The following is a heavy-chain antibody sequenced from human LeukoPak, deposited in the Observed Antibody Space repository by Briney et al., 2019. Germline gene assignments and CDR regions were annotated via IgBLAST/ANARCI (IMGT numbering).Heavy chain of an antibody. CDR2: INSDGTYA. Sequence: GGSLRLSCAASGFTFSSYSMNWVRQAPGKGLVWVSRINSDGTYATYADSVKGRFTISRDNAKNTLYLQMNSLRAEDTAVYYCAGGNYYDMDVWGKGTTVTVSS. CDR3: AGGNYYDMDV. V-gene: IGHV3-74*01. J-gene: IGHJ6*04. CDR1: GFTFSSYS.